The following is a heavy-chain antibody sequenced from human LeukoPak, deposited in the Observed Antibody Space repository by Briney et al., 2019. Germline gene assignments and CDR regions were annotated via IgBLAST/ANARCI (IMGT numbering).Heavy chain of an antibody. CDR3: AKAAWNHTGGIGY. CDR1: GFTFNKYG. J-gene: IGHJ4*02. V-gene: IGHV3-23*01. Sequence: GGSLRLSCAASGFTFNKYGMNWVRQAPGKGLEWVSFISGSGGSTYYADSVKGRFTISRDNSKNTLYLQMNSLRAEDTAVYYCAKAAWNHTGGIGYWGQGTLVTVSS. D-gene: IGHD1-14*01. CDR2: ISGSGGST.